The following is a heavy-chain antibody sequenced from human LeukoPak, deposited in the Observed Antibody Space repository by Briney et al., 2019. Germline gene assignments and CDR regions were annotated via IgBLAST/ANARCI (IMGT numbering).Heavy chain of an antibody. D-gene: IGHD2-15*01. J-gene: IGHJ3*02. Sequence: GESLKISCKGSGYSFTNYWIGWVRQMPGKGLEWMGTIYPGDSDTRYGPSFRGQVTISADKSISAAYLQWSSLKASDTAMYYCARRQYCSGGSCYSDTFDIWGQGTMVTVSS. CDR1: GYSFTNYW. CDR2: IYPGDSDT. V-gene: IGHV5-51*01. CDR3: ARRQYCSGGSCYSDTFDI.